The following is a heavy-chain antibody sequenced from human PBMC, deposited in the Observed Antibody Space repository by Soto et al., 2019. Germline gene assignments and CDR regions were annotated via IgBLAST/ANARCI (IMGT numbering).Heavy chain of an antibody. CDR3: AKDIGIASSY. Sequence: GGSLRLSCAASGFTFSRYGMHWVRQAPGKGLEWVAVIWYDGSNKYYADSVKGRFTISRDNSKNSLYLQMNGLRTEDTALYYCAKDIGIASSYWGQGTLVTVSS. D-gene: IGHD6-13*01. CDR1: GFTFSRYG. J-gene: IGHJ4*02. V-gene: IGHV3-33*03. CDR2: IWYDGSNK.